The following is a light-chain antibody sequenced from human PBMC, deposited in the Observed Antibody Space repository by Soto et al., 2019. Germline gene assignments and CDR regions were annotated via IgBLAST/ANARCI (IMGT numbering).Light chain of an antibody. J-gene: IGKJ1*01. CDR3: QHYNDYSWT. CDR2: KTS. V-gene: IGKV1-5*03. CDR1: QSISIW. Sequence: DIHMTQSPSTLSASVGDRVTITCRASQSISIWLAWYPQKPGKAPNLLIYKTSSLESGVPSRLSGSGSGTEFPLASSSLQPDDFATYYCQHYNDYSWTFGQGTKVEIK.